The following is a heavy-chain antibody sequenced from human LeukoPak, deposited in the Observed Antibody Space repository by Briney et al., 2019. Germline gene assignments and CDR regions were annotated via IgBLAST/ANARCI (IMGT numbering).Heavy chain of an antibody. J-gene: IGHJ4*02. CDR2: ISAYNGNT. CDR3: ARGSGLGYGDPLGDY. V-gene: IGHV1-18*01. Sequence: ASVKVSCKASGYSFTSYGISWVRQAPGQGLEWMGWISAYNGNTNYAQKLQGRVTMTTDTSTSTPYMELRSLRSDDTAVYYCARGSGLGYGDPLGDYWGQGTLVTVSS. CDR1: GYSFTSYG. D-gene: IGHD4-17*01.